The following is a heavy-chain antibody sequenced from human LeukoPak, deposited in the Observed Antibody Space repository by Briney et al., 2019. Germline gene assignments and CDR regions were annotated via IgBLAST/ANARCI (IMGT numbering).Heavy chain of an antibody. J-gene: IGHJ6*03. D-gene: IGHD1-20*01. Sequence: SETLSLTCTVSGGSISSNTYYWGWIRQPPGKGLEWIGSIYYSGSTYYNPSLKSRVTISVDTSKNQFSLKLSSVTAADTAVYYCARVITGTETYYYYYMDVWGKGTTVTVSS. CDR2: IYYSGST. CDR3: ARVITGTETYYYYYMDV. V-gene: IGHV4-39*07. CDR1: GGSISSNTYY.